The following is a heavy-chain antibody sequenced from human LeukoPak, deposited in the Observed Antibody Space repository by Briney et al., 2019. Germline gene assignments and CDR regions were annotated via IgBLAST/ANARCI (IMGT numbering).Heavy chain of an antibody. CDR3: ARSNQADDY. CDR1: GFTFSSYW. CDR2: INPGGSSI. D-gene: IGHD1-14*01. Sequence: GGSLRLSCAASGFTFSSYWMHWVRQVPGKGLVWVARINPGGSSITYADSVKGRFTISRDDAKNTLYLQMDSLRAEDTGVYYCARSNQADDYWGQGTLVTVSS. V-gene: IGHV3-74*01. J-gene: IGHJ4*02.